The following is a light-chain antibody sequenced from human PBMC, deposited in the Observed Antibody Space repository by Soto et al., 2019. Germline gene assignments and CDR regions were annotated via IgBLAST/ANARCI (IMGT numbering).Light chain of an antibody. V-gene: IGLV2-14*01. CDR1: SSDVGGHDY. CDR3: SSYSSTTLV. CDR2: EVR. J-gene: IGLJ1*01. Sequence: QSVLTHPASVSGSPGQSITISCTGTSSDVGGHDYVSWYQQHPGKAPKLIIYEVRNRPSGVSNRFSGSKSGNTASLTISGLQAEDEADYYCSSYSSTTLVFGAGTKVTV.